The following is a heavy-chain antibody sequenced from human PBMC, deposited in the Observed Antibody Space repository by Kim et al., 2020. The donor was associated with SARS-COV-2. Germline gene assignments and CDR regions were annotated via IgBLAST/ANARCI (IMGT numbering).Heavy chain of an antibody. V-gene: IGHV3-48*03. CDR1: GFTFSSYE. Sequence: GGSLRLSCAASGFTFSSYEMNWVHQAPGKGLEWVSYISGSGSTIYYADSVKGRFTISRDNAKNSLYLQMNSLRAEDTAVYYCASEDKCPQYYYDSSGYCSNAFDIWGQGTMVTVSS. D-gene: IGHD3-22*01. CDR3: ASEDKCPQYYYDSSGYCSNAFDI. CDR2: ISGSGSTI. J-gene: IGHJ3*02.